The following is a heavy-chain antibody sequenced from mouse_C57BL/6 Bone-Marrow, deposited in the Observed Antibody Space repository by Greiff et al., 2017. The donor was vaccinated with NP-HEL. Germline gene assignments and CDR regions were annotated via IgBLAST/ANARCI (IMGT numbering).Heavy chain of an antibody. J-gene: IGHJ3*01. D-gene: IGHD1-1*01. V-gene: IGHV1-15*01. Sequence: QVQLKQSGAELVRPGASVTLSCKASGYTFTDYEMHWVKQTPVHGLEWIGAIDPETGGTAYNQKFKGKAILTADKSSSTAYMELRSLTSEDSAVDYCTCYGVGAYWGQGTLVTVSA. CDR2: IDPETGGT. CDR3: TCYGVGAY. CDR1: GYTFTDYE.